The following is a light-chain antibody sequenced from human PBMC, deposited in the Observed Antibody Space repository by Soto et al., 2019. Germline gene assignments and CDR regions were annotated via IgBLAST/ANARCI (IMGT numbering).Light chain of an antibody. CDR1: SSDVGGYNS. CDR2: DVS. CDR3: SSYTRSSTVV. J-gene: IGLJ2*01. V-gene: IGLV2-14*01. Sequence: QSALTQPASVSGSPGQSITISCTGTSSDVGGYNSVSWYQQHPGQAPKLMIYDVSNRPSGVSNRFSGSKSVNTASLTISGLQSEDEAAYYCSSYTRSSTVVFGGGTKLTVL.